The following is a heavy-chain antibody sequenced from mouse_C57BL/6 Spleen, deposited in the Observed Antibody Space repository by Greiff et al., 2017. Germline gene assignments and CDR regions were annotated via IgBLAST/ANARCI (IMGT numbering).Heavy chain of an antibody. CDR3: ATDPCGSVYYFDY. CDR1: GFNIKDYY. V-gene: IGHV14-1*01. J-gene: IGHJ2*01. CDR2: IDPDDGDT. D-gene: IGHD1-1*02. Sequence: EVQLQQSGAELVRPGASVKLSCTASGFNIKDYYMHWVKQRPEQGLEWIGRIDPDDGDTDYAPKFQGKATMTADTSSNTAYLQLSSLTSEDTAVYYCATDPCGSVYYFDYWGQGTTLTVSS.